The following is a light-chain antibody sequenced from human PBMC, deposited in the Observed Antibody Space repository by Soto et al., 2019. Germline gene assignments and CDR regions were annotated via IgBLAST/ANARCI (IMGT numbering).Light chain of an antibody. V-gene: IGKV3-15*01. CDR3: QQYNNWPELT. CDR2: DAS. Sequence: EIVFTQSPATLSLSPGERATLSCRASQSVSSYLAWYQQKPGQAPRLLIYDASTRATGIPARFSGSGSGTEFTLTISSLQSEDFAVYYCQQYNNWPELTFGGGTKVDIK. J-gene: IGKJ4*01. CDR1: QSVSSY.